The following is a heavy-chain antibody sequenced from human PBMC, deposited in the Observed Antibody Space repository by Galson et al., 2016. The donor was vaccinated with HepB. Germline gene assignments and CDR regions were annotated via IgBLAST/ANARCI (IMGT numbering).Heavy chain of an antibody. J-gene: IGHJ4*02. CDR3: TKDPQLYVTRGVWDN. V-gene: IGHV3-30*12. D-gene: IGHD3-10*01. Sequence: SLRLSCAASGFTFSNYGMHWVRQAPGKGLEWVAVISYDGSEEFYADSLKGRFTISRDNSRDTLYLQMNSLRPEDTAVYYCTKDPQLYVTRGVWDNWGQGALVTVSS. CDR1: GFTFSNYG. CDR2: ISYDGSEE.